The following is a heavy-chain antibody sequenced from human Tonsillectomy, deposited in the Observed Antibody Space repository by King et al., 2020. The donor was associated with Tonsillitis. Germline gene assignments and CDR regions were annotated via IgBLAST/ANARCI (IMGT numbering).Heavy chain of an antibody. CDR3: ARGAYGDLYNWFDP. V-gene: IGHV3-13*04. J-gene: IGHJ5*02. Sequence: VQLVESGGGLVQPGGSLRLSCAASGFTFSLYDMHWVRQATGKGLEWVSAIGTAVDTYYPGSVKGRFTISRENAKNSLYRQMNSLRAGDTAVYYCARGAYGDLYNWFDPWGQGTLVTVSS. CDR1: GFTFSLYD. D-gene: IGHD4-17*01. CDR2: IGTAVDT.